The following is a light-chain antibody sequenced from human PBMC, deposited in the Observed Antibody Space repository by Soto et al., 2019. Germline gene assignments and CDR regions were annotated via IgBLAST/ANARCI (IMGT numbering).Light chain of an antibody. J-gene: IGKJ2*01. V-gene: IGKV1-39*01. CDR1: QNITSY. Sequence: DIQMTQSPSSLSASVGDRVTITCRASQNITSYLNWYQQKPGKTPKLLIYGASRLESGVPSRFSGSGSGTDFALTIISIQPEDFATYYCQQCYSTLMYTFGQGTKLEIK. CDR3: QQCYSTLMYT. CDR2: GAS.